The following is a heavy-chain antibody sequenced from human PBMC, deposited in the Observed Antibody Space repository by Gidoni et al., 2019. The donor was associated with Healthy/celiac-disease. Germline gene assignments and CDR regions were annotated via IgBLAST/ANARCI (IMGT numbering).Heavy chain of an antibody. CDR3: ARGAFRSGYYTGNYYYYGMDV. V-gene: IGHV1-69*06. CDR1: GGTFSSYA. D-gene: IGHD3-3*01. CDR2: IIPIFGTA. J-gene: IGHJ6*02. Sequence: QVQLVQSGAEVKKPGSSVKVSCKASGGTFSSYAISWVRQAPGQGLEWMGGIIPIFGTANYAQKFQGRVTITADKSTSTAYMELSSLRSEDTAVYYCARGAFRSGYYTGNYYYYGMDVWGQGTTVTVSS.